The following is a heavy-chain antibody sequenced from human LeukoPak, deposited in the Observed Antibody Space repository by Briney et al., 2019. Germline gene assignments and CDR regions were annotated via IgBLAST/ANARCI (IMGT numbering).Heavy chain of an antibody. J-gene: IGHJ4*02. CDR3: ARWGSVWDYYDSSDYYFDY. V-gene: IGHV3-64*01. Sequence: PGGSLTLSCAASGFTFSSYAMHWVRQAPGKGLEYVSAISSNGCSTYYANSVKGRFTISRDNSKNTLYLQMGSLRAEDMAVYYCARWGSVWDYYDSSDYYFDYWGQGTLVTVPS. D-gene: IGHD3-22*01. CDR2: ISSNGCST. CDR1: GFTFSSYA.